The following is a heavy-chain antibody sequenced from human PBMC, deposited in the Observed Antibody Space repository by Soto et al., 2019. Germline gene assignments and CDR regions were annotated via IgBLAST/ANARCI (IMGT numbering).Heavy chain of an antibody. J-gene: IGHJ4*02. V-gene: IGHV3-30-3*01. D-gene: IGHD2-8*01. CDR3: ASRSATVLSLTY. CDR1: GFTLSSYA. CDR2: ISYDGSNK. Sequence: PGGSLRLSCAASGFTLSSYAMHWVRQAPGKGLEWVAVISYDGSNKYYAYSVKGRFTISRDNSKNTLYLQMNSLRAEDKAVYYCASRSATVLSLTYWGPGTRVTVSS.